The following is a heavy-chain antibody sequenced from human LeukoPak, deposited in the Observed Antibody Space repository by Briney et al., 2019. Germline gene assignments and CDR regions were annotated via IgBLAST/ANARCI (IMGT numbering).Heavy chain of an antibody. J-gene: IGHJ4*02. Sequence: PSETLSLTCTVSGDTISSYYWSWIRQPPGKGLEWIGYLYYSGSNNYNPSLKSRVTISVDMSKNQFSLKLSSVTAADTAVYYCARFRGSAKGDYWGQGTLATVSS. CDR2: LYYSGSN. CDR3: ARFRGSAKGDY. CDR1: GDTISSYY. V-gene: IGHV4-59*01. D-gene: IGHD3-10*01.